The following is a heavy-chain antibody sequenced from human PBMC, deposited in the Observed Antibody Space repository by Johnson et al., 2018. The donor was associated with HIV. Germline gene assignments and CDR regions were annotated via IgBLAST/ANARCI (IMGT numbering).Heavy chain of an antibody. J-gene: IGHJ3*02. CDR3: ARVATVDDAVDI. CDR2: ISGSGGST. D-gene: IGHD4-23*01. CDR1: GFTFSSYA. V-gene: IGHV3-23*04. Sequence: EQLVESGGGLVKPGGSLRLSCAASGFTFSSYAMSWVRQAPGKGLEWVSAISGSGGSTYYADSVKGRFTISRDNSKTTLYLQMNRLRAEDTAVYYCARVATVDDAVDIWGQGTMVTVYS.